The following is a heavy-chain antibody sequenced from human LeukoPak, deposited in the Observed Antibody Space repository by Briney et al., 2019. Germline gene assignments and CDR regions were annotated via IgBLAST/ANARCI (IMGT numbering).Heavy chain of an antibody. Sequence: ASVKVSCKASGYTFTSFDINWVRQATGQGLEWMGWMNPNSGNTGYAQKFQGRVTITWITSISTAYMELSSLRSEDTAVYYCVRVGYSSSYDYWGQGTLVTVSS. CDR3: VRVGYSSSYDY. V-gene: IGHV1-8*03. CDR2: MNPNSGNT. CDR1: GYTFTSFD. J-gene: IGHJ4*02. D-gene: IGHD2-15*01.